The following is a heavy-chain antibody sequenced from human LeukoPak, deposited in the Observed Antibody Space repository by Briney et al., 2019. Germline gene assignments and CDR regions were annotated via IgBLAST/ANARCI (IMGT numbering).Heavy chain of an antibody. CDR1: GGSISSGAYY. CDR3: AREVIEDWFDP. J-gene: IGHJ5*02. D-gene: IGHD2/OR15-2a*01. CDR2: IYYGGST. V-gene: IGHV4-31*03. Sequence: SETLSLTCTLSGGSISSGAYYWNWIRQHPGKGREWIGYIYYGGSTYYNPSLKSRVTMSVDTSKNQFSLKLSSVTAADTAVYYCAREVIEDWFDPWGQGTLVTVSS.